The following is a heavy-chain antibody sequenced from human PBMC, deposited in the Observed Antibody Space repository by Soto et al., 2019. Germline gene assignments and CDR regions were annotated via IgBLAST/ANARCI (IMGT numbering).Heavy chain of an antibody. CDR1: GASINTYY. D-gene: IGHD2-8*01. CDR3: DRGNGALHFDS. CDR2: FYYSGST. V-gene: IGHV4-59*13. J-gene: IGHJ4*02. Sequence: QVQLQESGPGLVKPSETLSLSCTVSGASINTYYWGWIRQPPGKGLECVGYFYYSGSTIYNPSLRGRVTTSVATSKNQFSLKLNSVIAADTAVYYCDRGNGALHFDSWGQGTLVVVSS.